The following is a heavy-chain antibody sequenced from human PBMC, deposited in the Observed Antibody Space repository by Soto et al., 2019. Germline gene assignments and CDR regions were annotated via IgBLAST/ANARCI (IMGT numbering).Heavy chain of an antibody. V-gene: IGHV3-23*01. Sequence: AGSLRLSCAASGFTFSSYAMSWVRQAPGKGLEWVSAISGSGGSTYYADSVKGRFTISRDNSKNTLYLQMNSLRAEDTAVYYCAKLNRITIFGVVTPLFDYWGQGTLVTVSS. CDR3: AKLNRITIFGVVTPLFDY. CDR1: GFTFSSYA. CDR2: ISGSGGST. J-gene: IGHJ4*02. D-gene: IGHD3-3*01.